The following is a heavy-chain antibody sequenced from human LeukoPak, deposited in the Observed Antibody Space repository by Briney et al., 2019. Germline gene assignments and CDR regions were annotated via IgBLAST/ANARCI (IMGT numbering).Heavy chain of an antibody. J-gene: IGHJ4*02. V-gene: IGHV3-7*03. CDR2: IKQDGSDK. CDR1: RFTFRSYW. CDR3: ARGIPHDYGDYLNY. Sequence: GGSLRLSCAASRFTFRSYWMSWVRQAPGKGLDWVANIKQDGSDKYYVDSVKGRFTISRDNAKNSLYLQMNSLRAEDTAVYFCARGIPHDYGDYLNYWGQGTLVTVSS. D-gene: IGHD4-17*01.